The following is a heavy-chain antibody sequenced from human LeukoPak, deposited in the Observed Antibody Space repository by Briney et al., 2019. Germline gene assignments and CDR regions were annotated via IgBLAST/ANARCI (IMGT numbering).Heavy chain of an antibody. V-gene: IGHV3-7*01. J-gene: IGHJ6*03. D-gene: IGHD6-6*01. CDR3: ARVENSRGYYYYMDV. CDR2: IKQDGSEK. CDR1: GFTFSSYW. Sequence: GGSLRLSCAASGFTFSSYWMCWVRQAPGKGLEWVANIKQDGSEKYYVDSVKGRFTISRDNAKNSLYLQMNSLRAEDTAVYYCARVENSRGYYYYMDVWGKGTTVTISS.